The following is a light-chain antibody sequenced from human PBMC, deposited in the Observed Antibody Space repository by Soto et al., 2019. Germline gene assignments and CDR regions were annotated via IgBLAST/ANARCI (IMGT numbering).Light chain of an antibody. J-gene: IGKJ1*01. CDR3: QQYNNWPPWT. V-gene: IGKV3-15*01. CDR2: GAS. Sequence: ERVMTQSPATLSVSPGERATLSCRASQSVSSNLACYQQKPGQAPRLLIYGASTRATGIPARFSGSGSGTEFTLTISSLQSEDFAVYYCQQYNNWPPWTFGQGTKVDIK. CDR1: QSVSSN.